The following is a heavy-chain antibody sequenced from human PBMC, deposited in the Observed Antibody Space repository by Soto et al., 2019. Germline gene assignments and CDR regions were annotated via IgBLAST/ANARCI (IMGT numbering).Heavy chain of an antibody. J-gene: IGHJ4*02. V-gene: IGHV4-39*02. Sequence: SETLSLTCTVSGGSISSNTYYWGWIRQPPGKGLEWIGTIYYSGSTYYGPSLKSRVTISVDTSKNQFSLKLTSVTAADTAVYYCAREGGSRDNWNDRATYFDYWGQGTLVTVSS. D-gene: IGHD1-1*01. CDR1: GGSISSNTYY. CDR2: IYYSGST. CDR3: AREGGSRDNWNDRATYFDY.